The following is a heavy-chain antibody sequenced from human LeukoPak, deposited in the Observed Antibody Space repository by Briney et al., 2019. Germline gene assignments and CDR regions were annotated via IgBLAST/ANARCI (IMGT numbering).Heavy chain of an antibody. D-gene: IGHD3-22*01. V-gene: IGHV4-59*12. Sequence: SETLSLTCTVSGGSISSYYWSWIRQPPGKGLEWIGYIYYSGSTNYNPSLKSRVTISVDTSKNQFSLKLSSVTAADTAVYYCARGGYYDSSGYYQRSHFDYWGQGTLVTVSS. J-gene: IGHJ4*02. CDR2: IYYSGST. CDR1: GGSISSYY. CDR3: ARGGYYDSSGYYQRSHFDY.